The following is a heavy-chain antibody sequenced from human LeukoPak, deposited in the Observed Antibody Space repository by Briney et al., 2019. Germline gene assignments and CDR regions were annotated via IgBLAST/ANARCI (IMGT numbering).Heavy chain of an antibody. CDR2: ISYDGSNE. CDR1: GFTFSTYA. D-gene: IGHD2-21*01. V-gene: IGHV3-30*01. Sequence: GGSLRLSCEASGFTFSTYAMHWVRQAPGKGLEWVSEISYDGSNEYYADSVKGRFTISRGKSKNTLYLQMNSLTAEDSAVYYCARARVRGVSFFAYWGQGTLVTVSS. J-gene: IGHJ4*02. CDR3: ARARVRGVSFFAY.